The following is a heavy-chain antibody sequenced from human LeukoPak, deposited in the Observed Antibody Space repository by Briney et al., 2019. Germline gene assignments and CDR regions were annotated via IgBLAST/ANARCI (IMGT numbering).Heavy chain of an antibody. D-gene: IGHD3/OR15-3a*01. J-gene: IGHJ5*02. V-gene: IGHV4-39*07. CDR3: ARAQLDGRNWFDP. CDR1: GGSISSSSYY. CDR2: INHSGST. Sequence: KPSETLSLTCTVSGGSISSSSYYWGWIRQPPGKGLEWIGEINHSGSTNYNPSLKSRVTISVDTSKNQFSLKLSSVTAADTAVYYCARAQLDGRNWFDPWGQGTLVTVSS.